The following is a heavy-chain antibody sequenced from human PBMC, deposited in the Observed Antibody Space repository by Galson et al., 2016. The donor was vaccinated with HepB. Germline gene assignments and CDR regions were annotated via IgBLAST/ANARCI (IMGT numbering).Heavy chain of an antibody. CDR3: ARDASRLVGAISHYVMDV. Sequence: SVKVSCKASGGTFSSYPISWVRQAPGQGLEWMGEIIPRFGTAHYAQKLQGRVTITADESTRTAYMELSSLRSEDTAVYYCARDASRLVGAISHYVMDVWGQGTTVIVSS. CDR1: GGTFSSYP. CDR2: IIPRFGTA. D-gene: IGHD1-26*01. J-gene: IGHJ6*02. V-gene: IGHV1-69*13.